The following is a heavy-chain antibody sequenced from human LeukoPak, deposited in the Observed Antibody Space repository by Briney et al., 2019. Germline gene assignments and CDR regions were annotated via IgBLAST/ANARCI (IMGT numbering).Heavy chain of an antibody. V-gene: IGHV3-9*01. Sequence: GGSLRLSCAASGFTFDDYAMHWVRQAPGKGLEWVSGISWNSGSIGYADSVKGRFTISRDNAKNSLYLQMNSLRAEDTALYYCAKDFVRLNDYGDFRYFDYWGQGTLVTVSS. CDR1: GFTFDDYA. CDR2: ISWNSGSI. D-gene: IGHD4-17*01. J-gene: IGHJ4*02. CDR3: AKDFVRLNDYGDFRYFDY.